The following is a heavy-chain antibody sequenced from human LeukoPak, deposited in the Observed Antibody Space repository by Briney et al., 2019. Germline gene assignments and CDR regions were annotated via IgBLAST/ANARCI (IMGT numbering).Heavy chain of an antibody. Sequence: ASVKVSCKVSGYTLTELSMHWVRQAPGKGLEWMGGFDPEDGETIYAQKFQGRVTMTEDTSTDTAYMKLSSLRSEDTAVYYCATGGKYSGSWYNFDYWGQGTLVTVSS. CDR3: ATGGKYSGSWYNFDY. D-gene: IGHD6-13*01. CDR1: GYTLTELS. CDR2: FDPEDGET. V-gene: IGHV1-24*01. J-gene: IGHJ4*02.